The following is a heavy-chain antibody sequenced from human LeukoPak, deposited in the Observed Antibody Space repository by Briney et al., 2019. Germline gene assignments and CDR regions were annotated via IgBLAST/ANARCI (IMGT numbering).Heavy chain of an antibody. CDR3: AKGPPQNWFDP. CDR1: GGTFSSYT. J-gene: IGHJ5*02. V-gene: IGHV1-69*02. CDR2: IIPILGLA. Sequence: SVKVSCKASGGTFSSYTISWVRQAPGQGLEWMGRIIPILGLANYAQKFQGRVTITADKSTSTAYMELSSLRSEDTAVYYCAKGPPQNWFDPWGQGTLVTVSS.